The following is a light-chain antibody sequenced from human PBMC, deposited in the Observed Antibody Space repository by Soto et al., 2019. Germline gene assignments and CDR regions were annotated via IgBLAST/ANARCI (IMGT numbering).Light chain of an antibody. V-gene: IGKV3-11*01. CDR3: QQRNRWPPVT. J-gene: IGKJ4*01. CDR2: DAF. CDR1: PSVSNS. Sequence: ESVLTQSPAILSLSPGERATLSCRASPSVSNSLAWYQHKPGQAPRLLIYDAFNRATGVPTRFSGSGSGTDFTLTISSLEPEDFAVYYCQQRNRWPPVTFCGGTKVDI.